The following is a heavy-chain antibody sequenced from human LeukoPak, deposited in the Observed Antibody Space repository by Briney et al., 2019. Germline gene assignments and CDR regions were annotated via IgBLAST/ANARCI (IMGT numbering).Heavy chain of an antibody. V-gene: IGHV4-59*08. CDR3: ARHGTNFTSSGYYYGMDV. Sequence: QSSETLSLTCTVSGGSISSYYWSWIRQPPGKGLEWIGYIYDSGSTNYNPSLKSRVTISVKTSKNQFSLKLSSVTAADTAVYYCARHGTNFTSSGYYYGMDVWGQGTTVTVSS. J-gene: IGHJ6*02. D-gene: IGHD7-27*01. CDR1: GGSISSYY. CDR2: IYDSGST.